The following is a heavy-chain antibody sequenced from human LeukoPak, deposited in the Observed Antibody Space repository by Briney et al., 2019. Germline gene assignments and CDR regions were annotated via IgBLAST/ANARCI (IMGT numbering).Heavy chain of an antibody. CDR1: GFTFSSYS. V-gene: IGHV3-21*01. J-gene: IGHJ6*04. CDR3: AELGITMIGGV. D-gene: IGHD3-10*02. CDR2: IFSSSTYI. Sequence: SGGSLRLSCAASGFTFSSYSMNWVRQAPGKGLEWVSFIFSSSTYIYYTDSVKGRFTISRDNAKNSLYLQVNSLRAEDTAVYYCAELGITMIGGVWGKGTTVTISS.